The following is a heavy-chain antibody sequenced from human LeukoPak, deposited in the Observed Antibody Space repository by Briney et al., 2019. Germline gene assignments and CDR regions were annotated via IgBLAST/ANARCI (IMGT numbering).Heavy chain of an antibody. Sequence: GESLQISCKGSGYSFTSYWIGWVRQMPGKGLEWMGIIYPGDSDTRYSPSFQGQVTISADKSISTAYLQWSSLKASDTAMYYCARLKAGYYDSSGRYYFDYWGQGTLVTVSS. J-gene: IGHJ4*02. CDR3: ARLKAGYYDSSGRYYFDY. CDR2: IYPGDSDT. CDR1: GYSFTSYW. D-gene: IGHD3-22*01. V-gene: IGHV5-51*01.